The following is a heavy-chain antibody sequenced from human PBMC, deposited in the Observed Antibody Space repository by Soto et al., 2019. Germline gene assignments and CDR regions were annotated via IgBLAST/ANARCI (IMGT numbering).Heavy chain of an antibody. V-gene: IGHV4-30-2*01. Sequence: TLSLTCAVSGGSISSGGYSWSWIRQPPGKGLEWIGYIYHSGSTYYNPSLKSRVTISVDRSKNQFSLKLSSVTAADTAVYYCAGGYGDTYFDYWGQGTLV. CDR3: AGGYGDTYFDY. D-gene: IGHD4-17*01. CDR2: IYHSGST. J-gene: IGHJ4*02. CDR1: GGSISSGGYS.